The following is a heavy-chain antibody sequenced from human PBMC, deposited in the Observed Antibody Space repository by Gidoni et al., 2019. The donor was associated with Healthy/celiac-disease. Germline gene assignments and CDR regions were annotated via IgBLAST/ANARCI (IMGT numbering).Heavy chain of an antibody. V-gene: IGHV4-31*03. CDR2: IYYSGST. Sequence: QVQLQESGPGLVKPSQTLSLTCTVSGGSISSVGYYWSWIRQHPGKGLEWIGYIYYSGSTYYNPALKSRVTISVDTSKTQFSLKLSAVTAADTAVYYCARDLVVVTAPSRGYGMDVWGQGTTVTVSS. J-gene: IGHJ6*02. CDR1: GGSISSVGYY. D-gene: IGHD2-21*02. CDR3: ARDLVVVTAPSRGYGMDV.